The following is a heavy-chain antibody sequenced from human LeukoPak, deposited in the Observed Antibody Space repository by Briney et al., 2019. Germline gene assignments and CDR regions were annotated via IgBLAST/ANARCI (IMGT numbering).Heavy chain of an antibody. Sequence: PSETLSLTCTVSGGSISSSSYYWGWIRQPPGKGLEWIGSIYYSGSTYYNPSLKSRVTISVDTSKNQFSLKLSSVTAADTAVYYCAGVPSCSSTSCYDGWFDPWGQGTLVTVSS. CDR1: GGSISSSSYY. CDR3: AGVPSCSSTSCYDGWFDP. J-gene: IGHJ5*02. V-gene: IGHV4-39*07. CDR2: IYYSGST. D-gene: IGHD2-2*01.